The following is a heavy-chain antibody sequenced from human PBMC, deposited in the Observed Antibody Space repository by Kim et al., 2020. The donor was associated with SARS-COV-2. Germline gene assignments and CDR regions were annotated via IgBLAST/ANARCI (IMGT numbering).Heavy chain of an antibody. V-gene: IGHV3-23*01. CDR3: ANMFQLLTYQFDY. CDR1: GFTFSRYG. J-gene: IGHJ4*02. Sequence: GGSLRLSCAATGFTFSRYGMSWVRQAPGKGLEWVSAISGSGSSTYYADSVKGRFTISRDNSKNTLYLQMNSLRAEDTAVHFCANMFQLLTYQFDYWGQGT. CDR2: ISGSGSST. D-gene: IGHD2-2*01.